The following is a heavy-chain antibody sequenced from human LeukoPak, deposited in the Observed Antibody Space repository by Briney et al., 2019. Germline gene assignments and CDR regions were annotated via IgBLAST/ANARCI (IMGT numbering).Heavy chain of an antibody. V-gene: IGHV3-21*01. J-gene: IGHJ4*02. Sequence: PGESLRLSCAASGFIFSDYSMNWVRQAPGKGLEWVSSISGTSTYIYYADSVKGRFTISRDNAKKSLYLQMNSLRAEDTAVYYCARGPSVPRLTDRFDYWGQGTLVTVSS. CDR2: ISGTSTYI. CDR3: ARGPSVPRLTDRFDY. D-gene: IGHD4-11*01. CDR1: GFIFSDYS.